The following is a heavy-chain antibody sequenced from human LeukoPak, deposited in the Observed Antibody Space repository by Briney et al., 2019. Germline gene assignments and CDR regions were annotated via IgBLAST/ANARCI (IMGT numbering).Heavy chain of an antibody. Sequence: GASVKVSCKASVCTFTSYGISWSRQAPGQGLEWMVWISAYNGNTNYAQKLQGRVTMTTDTSTSTAYMELRRLRSDDTAVYYCARVGINGRYYYDSSGYLGLYYFDYWGQGTLVTVSS. V-gene: IGHV1-18*01. CDR3: ARVGINGRYYYDSSGYLGLYYFDY. CDR1: VCTFTSYG. J-gene: IGHJ4*02. D-gene: IGHD3-22*01. CDR2: ISAYNGNT.